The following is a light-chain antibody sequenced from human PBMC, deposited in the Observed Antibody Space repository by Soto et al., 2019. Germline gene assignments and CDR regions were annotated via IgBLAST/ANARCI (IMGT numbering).Light chain of an antibody. V-gene: IGLV1-40*01. CDR2: GNS. CDR1: SSNIGAGYD. Sequence: QSVLTQPPSVSGAPGQRVTISCTWSSSNIGAGYDVHWYQQLPGTAPKLLIYGNSNRPSGVPDRFPGSKSGTSASLAITGLQAEDEGDYYCQSYDSSLSAVVVGGGTMVTVL. J-gene: IGLJ2*01. CDR3: QSYDSSLSAVV.